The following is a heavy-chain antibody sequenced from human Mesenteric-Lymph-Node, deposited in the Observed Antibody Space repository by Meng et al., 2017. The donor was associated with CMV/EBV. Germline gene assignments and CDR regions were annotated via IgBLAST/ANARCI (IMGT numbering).Heavy chain of an antibody. J-gene: IGHJ3*02. V-gene: IGHV1-69*10. D-gene: IGHD6-25*01. CDR3: ARMMEQRNDAFNI. CDR1: GDTFDKYA. Sequence: SVKVSCKAFGDTFDKYAINWVRQAPGQGLEWMGVVIPMLDIANYAQRFQGRVTITADKSTNTAYMEMTGLISEDTAMYYCARMMEQRNDAFNIWGQGTMVTVSS. CDR2: VIPMLDIA.